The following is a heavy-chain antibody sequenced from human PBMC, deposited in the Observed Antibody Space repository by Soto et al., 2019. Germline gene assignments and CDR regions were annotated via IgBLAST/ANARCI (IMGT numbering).Heavy chain of an antibody. V-gene: IGHV1-46*01. D-gene: IGHD5-18*01. CDR1: GYTFTNYY. CDR3: ARALPRSSGYSYGALDY. CDR2: FNPSGTST. Sequence: QVQLVQSGAEVKKPGASVKVSCKASGYTFTNYYMHWVRQAPGQGLEWMGIFNPSGTSTTYAQKFKGRVTMTRDTSTSTVYMELNSLRSDDTAVYYCARALPRSSGYSYGALDYWGQGTLVTVSS. J-gene: IGHJ4*02.